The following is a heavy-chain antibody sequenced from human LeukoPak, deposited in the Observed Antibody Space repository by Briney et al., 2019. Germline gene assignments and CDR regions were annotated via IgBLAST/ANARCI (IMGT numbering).Heavy chain of an antibody. CDR2: ISGSGGNT. CDR1: GFTFSTYA. V-gene: IGHV3-23*01. CDR3: AKDGYCSGASCYGMDV. J-gene: IGHJ6*02. Sequence: GGSLRLSCAASGFTFSTYAMSWVRQAPGKGLEWVSVISGSGGNTYHADSVRGQFTISRDNSQNTLYLQMNSLRAEDTAVYYCAKDGYCSGASCYGMDVWGQGTTVTVSS. D-gene: IGHD2-15*01.